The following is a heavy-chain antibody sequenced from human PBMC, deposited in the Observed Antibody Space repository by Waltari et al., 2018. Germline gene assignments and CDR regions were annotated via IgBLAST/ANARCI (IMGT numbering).Heavy chain of an antibody. J-gene: IGHJ3*02. CDR2: IYSSGAT. V-gene: IGHV4-39*07. CDR1: GGSINIVSYY. Sequence: QLQLQESGPGLVKPSETLALTCTVSGGSINIVSYYWVWIRQPPGKGLEYFGSIYSSGATYYSPSLKSRVTISLDTSKNQCSLKLRSVTAADTAVYYCARSVVGSNDAFDIWGQGTMVSVS. CDR3: ARSVVGSNDAFDI. D-gene: IGHD1-26*01.